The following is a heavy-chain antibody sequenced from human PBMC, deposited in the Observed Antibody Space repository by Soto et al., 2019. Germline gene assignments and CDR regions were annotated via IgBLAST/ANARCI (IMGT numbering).Heavy chain of an antibody. D-gene: IGHD3-9*01. CDR1: GGSISSGGYS. CDR2: MYHSGRT. V-gene: IGHV4-30-2*01. Sequence: SETLSLTCAVSGGSISSGGYSWSWIRQPPGKGLEWIGYMYHSGRTYYNPSLKSRVTMSVERSKNQFSLNLNSVTAADTAVYFCARGFDSYFYGLDVWGQGTTVTVSS. CDR3: ARGFDSYFYGLDV. J-gene: IGHJ6*02.